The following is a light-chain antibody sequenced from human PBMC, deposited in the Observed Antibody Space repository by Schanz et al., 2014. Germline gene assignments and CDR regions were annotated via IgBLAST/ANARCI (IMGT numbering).Light chain of an antibody. V-gene: IGLV1-44*01. Sequence: QSVLTQPPSASGTPGQRVTISCSGSSSNIGSNNVNWYQQLPGTAPKLLIYSNNQRPSGVPDRFSGSKSGTSASLAISGLQSEDEADYYCSSYTSSSVVFGGGTKLTVL. J-gene: IGLJ2*01. CDR3: SSYTSSSVV. CDR2: SNN. CDR1: SSNIGSNN.